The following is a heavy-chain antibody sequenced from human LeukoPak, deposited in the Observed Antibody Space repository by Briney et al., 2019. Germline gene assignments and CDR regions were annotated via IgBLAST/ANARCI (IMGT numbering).Heavy chain of an antibody. CDR3: ARVLSHKYYDFWSGYVSGWFDP. CDR1: GGSISSGGYY. CDR2: IYYSGST. Sequence: SQTLSLTCTVSGGSISSGGYYWSWIRQHPGKGLEWIGYIYYSGSTYYNPSLKSRVTISVDTSKSQFSLKLSSVTAADTAVYYCARVLSHKYYDFWSGYVSGWFDPWGQGTLVTVSS. D-gene: IGHD3-3*01. J-gene: IGHJ5*01. V-gene: IGHV4-31*03.